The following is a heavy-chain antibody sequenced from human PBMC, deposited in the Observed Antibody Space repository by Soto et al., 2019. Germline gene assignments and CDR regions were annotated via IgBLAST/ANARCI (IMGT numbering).Heavy chain of an antibody. CDR3: ARGSRYSYGYDVHYYYYMDV. Sequence: QVQLQESGPGLVKPSETLSLTCTVSGGSISSYYWSWIRQPPGKGLEWIGYIYYTGSTNYNPSLKSRVTISVDTSKHQCSLKLSSVTAADTAVYYCARGSRYSYGYDVHYYYYMDVWGKGTTVTVSS. CDR2: IYYTGST. D-gene: IGHD5-18*01. V-gene: IGHV4-59*01. CDR1: GGSISSYY. J-gene: IGHJ6*03.